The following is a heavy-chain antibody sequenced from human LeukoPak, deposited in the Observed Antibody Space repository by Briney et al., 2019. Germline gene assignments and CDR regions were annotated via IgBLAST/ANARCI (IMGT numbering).Heavy chain of an antibody. D-gene: IGHD3-10*01. CDR1: GFTFSRYG. J-gene: IGHJ4*02. V-gene: IGHV3-33*06. CDR2: IWYDGSKK. Sequence: GGSLRLSCAASGFTFSRYGMHWVRQAPGKGLEWVAVIWYDGSKKNYADSVKGRFTISRDNSKNTLFLQMNSLRAEDTAVYYCAKGRVGSASYIDCWGQGTLVTVSS. CDR3: AKGRVGSASYIDC.